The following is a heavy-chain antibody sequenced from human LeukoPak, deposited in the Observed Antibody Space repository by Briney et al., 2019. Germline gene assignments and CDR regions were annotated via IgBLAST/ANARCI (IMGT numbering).Heavy chain of an antibody. CDR3: ARHAPTTIFGVVTLSDY. CDR1: GDSINSSLYY. D-gene: IGHD3-3*01. Sequence: SETLSLTCTISGDSINSSLYYWGWLRQPPGKGLEWIGTVHYTGRPFYNPSLKSRVAISVDKSKKHFSLRLNTVTAADTAVYYCARHAPTTIFGVVTLSDYWGQGTLVTVSS. V-gene: IGHV4-39*01. CDR2: VHYTGRP. J-gene: IGHJ4*02.